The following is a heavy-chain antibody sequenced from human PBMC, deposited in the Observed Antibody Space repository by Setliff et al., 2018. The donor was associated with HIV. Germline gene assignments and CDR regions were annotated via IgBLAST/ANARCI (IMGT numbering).Heavy chain of an antibody. CDR2: TYYRSKWYN. CDR1: GDSVSSNSAA. CDR3: ARDGSRSLGVSYPYFMDV. Sequence: PSQTLSLTCAISGDSVSSNSAAWNWIRQSPSRGLEWLGRTYYRSKWYNEYAASVKSRVTFSADTSKNQFSLQVNSVTPEDTAVYYCARDGSRSLGVSYPYFMDVWGKGTTVTVSS. J-gene: IGHJ6*03. D-gene: IGHD6-13*01. V-gene: IGHV6-1*01.